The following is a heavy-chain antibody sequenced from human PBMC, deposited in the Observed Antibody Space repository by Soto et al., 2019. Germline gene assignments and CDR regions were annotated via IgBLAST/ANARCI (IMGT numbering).Heavy chain of an antibody. CDR1: GGSISSGGYY. V-gene: IGHV4-31*03. CDR3: AVTREGYFDY. J-gene: IGHJ4*02. CDR2: IYYSGST. Sequence: SETLSLTCTVSGGSISSGGYYWSWIRQHPGKGLEWIGYIYYSGSTYYNPPLKSRVTISVDTSKNQFSLKLSSVTAADTAVYYCAVTREGYFDYWGQGTLVTVSS. D-gene: IGHD1-26*01.